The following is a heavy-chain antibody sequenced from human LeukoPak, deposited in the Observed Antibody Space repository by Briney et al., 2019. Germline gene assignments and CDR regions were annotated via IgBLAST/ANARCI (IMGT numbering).Heavy chain of an antibody. J-gene: IGHJ4*02. V-gene: IGHV1-69*04. Sequence: SVKVSCKASGGTFSSYAISWVRQAPGQGLEWMGRIIPILGIANYAQKFQGRVTITADKSTSTAYMELSSLRSEDTAVYYCARDSGRGSYYGNSYYWGQGTLVTVSS. CDR3: ARDSGRGSYYGNSYY. CDR1: GGTFSSYA. D-gene: IGHD1-26*01. CDR2: IIPILGIA.